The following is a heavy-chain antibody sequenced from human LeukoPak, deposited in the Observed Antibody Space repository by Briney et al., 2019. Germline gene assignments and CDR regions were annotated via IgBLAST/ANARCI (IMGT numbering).Heavy chain of an antibody. CDR2: ISGSGGNT. D-gene: IGHD3-10*01. J-gene: IGHJ4*02. CDR3: VKLFGSDTYYEY. Sequence: GGSLRLSCAASGFPFSMYGMGWIRQPAGTGLERVSAISGSGGNTYYADSVKGRFTISRDNSNNKQYLQMTSLRVEDTAVYCCVKLFGSDTYYEYWGQGTLVTVSS. V-gene: IGHV3-23*01. CDR1: GFPFSMYG.